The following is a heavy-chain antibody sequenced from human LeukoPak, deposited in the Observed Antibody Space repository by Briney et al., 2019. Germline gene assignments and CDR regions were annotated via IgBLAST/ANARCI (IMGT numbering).Heavy chain of an antibody. J-gene: IGHJ4*02. CDR3: AKDLRGSGWYYFDY. V-gene: IGHV3-23*01. CDR1: GFTFSSYA. Sequence: GGSLRLSCAASGFTFSSYAMSWVRQAPGRGLEWVSAISGSGGSTYYADSVKGRFTISRDNSKNTLYLQMNSLRAEDTAVYYCAKDLRGSGWYYFDYWGQGTLVTVSS. CDR2: ISGSGGST. D-gene: IGHD6-19*01.